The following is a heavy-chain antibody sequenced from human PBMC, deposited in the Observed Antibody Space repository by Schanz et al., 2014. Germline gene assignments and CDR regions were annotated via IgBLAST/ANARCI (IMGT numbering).Heavy chain of an antibody. V-gene: IGHV3-23*04. Sequence: EVQLAESGGGLVQPGGSLRLSCASSGFSFTTYAMSWVRQAPGKGLEWVSSISSGGGSTYYADSVKGRFTISRDNSKNTLYLQMKSLRAEDTAVYYCARGGPAYYFDDWGQGTLVNVSS. CDR1: GFSFTTYA. J-gene: IGHJ4*02. CDR3: ARGGPAYYFDD. CDR2: ISSGGGST.